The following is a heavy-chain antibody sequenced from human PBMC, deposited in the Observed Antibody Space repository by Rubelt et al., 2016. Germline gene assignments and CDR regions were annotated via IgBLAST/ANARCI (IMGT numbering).Heavy chain of an antibody. D-gene: IGHD6-6*01. CDR2: INGDGSST. Sequence: EVQLVESGGGLVQPGGSLLLSCAASGFTFSSYWMHWVRQVPGKGLVWVSRINGDGSSTSYADSVKGRFTISRGNAKNTLYLQMNSLGAEDTAVYYCARGGEYSSSPFDYWGQGTLVTVSS. J-gene: IGHJ4*02. CDR1: GFTFSSYW. CDR3: ARGGEYSSSPFDY. V-gene: IGHV3-74*02.